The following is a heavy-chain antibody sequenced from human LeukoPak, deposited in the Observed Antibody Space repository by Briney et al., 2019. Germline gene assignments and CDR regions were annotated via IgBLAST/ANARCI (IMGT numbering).Heavy chain of an antibody. Sequence: PGGSLRLSCAASGFIFSDYPMHWVRQAPGKGLEWVAVISSAGTNEYYRDSVKGRFTISRDNSRNTLYVQMNSLRAEDTAVYYCAVLVVATDAFDIWGQGTMVTVSS. D-gene: IGHD2-21*01. CDR1: GFIFSDYP. CDR3: AVLVVATDAFDI. V-gene: IGHV3-30-3*01. CDR2: ISSAGTNE. J-gene: IGHJ3*02.